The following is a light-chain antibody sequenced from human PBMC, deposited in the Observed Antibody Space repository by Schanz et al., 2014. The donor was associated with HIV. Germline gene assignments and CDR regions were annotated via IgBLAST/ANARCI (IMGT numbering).Light chain of an antibody. V-gene: IGLV1-40*01. J-gene: IGLJ1*01. CDR1: TSNIGTGYD. Sequence: QSVLAQPLSVSGAPGQRVTISCTGSTSNIGTGYDVHWYQVLPGTAPKLLIFGYSNRPSGVPDRFSGSKSDSSASLTISGLQAEDEADYYCCSYAGRYTFYVFGTGTKLTVL. CDR2: GYS. CDR3: CSYAGRYTFYV.